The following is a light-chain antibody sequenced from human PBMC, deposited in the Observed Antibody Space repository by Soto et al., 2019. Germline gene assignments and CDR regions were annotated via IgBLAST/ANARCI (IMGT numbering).Light chain of an antibody. Sequence: DIQLTQSPSFLSASVGDSVTVTCRASQGISSYLVWYQQKPGKAPNLLIYAASTLQSGVPSRFSGSGSGTEFTVTISSLQPEDFATYYCQQLNSYPLSFGGGTKVEI. CDR1: QGISSY. J-gene: IGKJ4*01. CDR3: QQLNSYPLS. CDR2: AAS. V-gene: IGKV1-9*01.